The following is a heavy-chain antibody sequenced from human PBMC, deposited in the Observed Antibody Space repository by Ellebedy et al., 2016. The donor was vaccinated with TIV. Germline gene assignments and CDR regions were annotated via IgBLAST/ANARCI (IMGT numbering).Heavy chain of an antibody. J-gene: IGHJ6*02. CDR2: ISYEGSHK. CDR1: GFTFGSYA. Sequence: PGGSLRLSCAASGFTFGSYAMHWVRQAPGKGLEWVAHISYEGSHKHYADSVKGRFTIARDNSKNTLYLQMNSLRVEDTAVYYCARDGRHLDDYFYNSMDVWGQGTTVTGSS. D-gene: IGHD1-14*01. V-gene: IGHV3-30-3*01. CDR3: ARDGRHLDDYFYNSMDV.